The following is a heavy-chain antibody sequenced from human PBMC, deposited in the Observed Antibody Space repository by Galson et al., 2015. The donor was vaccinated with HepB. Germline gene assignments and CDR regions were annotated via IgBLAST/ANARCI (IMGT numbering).Heavy chain of an antibody. CDR1: GYTFTTYY. Sequence: SVKVSCKASGYTFTTYYIHWVRQAPGQGLEWMGIINPSGGSTNYAQKFQGRVTLTRDTSTSTVYMELSSLRSEDTAVYYCARGPPGGFTTLLYYYYYMDVWGKGATVTVSS. D-gene: IGHD1-14*01. J-gene: IGHJ6*03. V-gene: IGHV1-46*01. CDR3: ARGPPGGFTTLLYYYYYMDV. CDR2: INPSGGST.